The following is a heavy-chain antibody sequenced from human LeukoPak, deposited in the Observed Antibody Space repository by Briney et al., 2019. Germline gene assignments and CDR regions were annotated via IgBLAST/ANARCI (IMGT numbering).Heavy chain of an antibody. CDR2: ISWNSGSI. CDR3: AKGLRGLRNRIMGDTFDL. V-gene: IGHV3-9*01. CDR1: GFTFDDYA. J-gene: IGHJ3*01. D-gene: IGHD1-14*01. Sequence: GGSLRLSCAASGFTFDDYAMHWVRQAPGKGLEWVSGISWNSGSIGYADSVKGRFTISRDNSKDTLYLQMNGLRVEDTAIYYCAKGLRGLRNRIMGDTFDLWGQGTMVAVSS.